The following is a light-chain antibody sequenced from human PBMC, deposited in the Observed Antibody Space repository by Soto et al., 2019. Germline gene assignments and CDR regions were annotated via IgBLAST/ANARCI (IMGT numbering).Light chain of an antibody. V-gene: IGKV1-5*01. CDR2: DVS. Sequence: DIQMTQSPSTLSAYVGDRVTITCRASQSIRTWLAWYQQKPGAAPNVLIYDVSSLAAGVPSRFSGSGSGTDFTLTISSLQPDDLATYYCQQYDSYPWTFGQGTKVDIK. CDR1: QSIRTW. J-gene: IGKJ1*01. CDR3: QQYDSYPWT.